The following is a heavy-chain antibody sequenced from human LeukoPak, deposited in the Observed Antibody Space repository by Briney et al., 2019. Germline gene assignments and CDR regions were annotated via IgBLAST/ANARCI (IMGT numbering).Heavy chain of an antibody. CDR2: ISSSSSTI. CDR1: GFTFSSYG. J-gene: IGHJ6*03. V-gene: IGHV3-48*01. D-gene: IGHD5-24*01. CDR3: ARTGRTGYKAPADSDYYYYYYMDV. Sequence: PGGSLRLSCAASGFTFSSYGMTWVRQAPGKGLEWVSYISSSSSTIYYADSVKGRFTISRDNAKNSLYLQLNSLRAEDTAVYYRARTGRTGYKAPADSDYYYYYYMDVWGKGTTVTVSS.